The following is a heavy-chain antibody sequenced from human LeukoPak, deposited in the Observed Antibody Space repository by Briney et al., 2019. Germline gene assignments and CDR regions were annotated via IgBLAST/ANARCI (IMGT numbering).Heavy chain of an antibody. J-gene: IGHJ6*02. D-gene: IGHD2-8*01. V-gene: IGHV3-30-3*01. CDR1: GFTFSSYA. CDR3: ARGPERTGVGTRYYYDMDV. CDR2: ISYDGSNK. Sequence: GRSLRLSCAASGFTFSSYAMHWVRQAPGKGLEWVAVISYDGSNKYYADSVKGRFTISRDNSKNTLYLQMNSLRAEDTAVYYCARGPERTGVGTRYYYDMDVWGQGTTVTISS.